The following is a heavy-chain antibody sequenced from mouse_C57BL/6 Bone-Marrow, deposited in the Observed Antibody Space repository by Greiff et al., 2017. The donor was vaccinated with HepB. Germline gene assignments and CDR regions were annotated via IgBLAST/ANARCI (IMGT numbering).Heavy chain of an antibody. D-gene: IGHD2-3*01. CDR3: ARSGGYSFAY. V-gene: IGHV7-3*01. Sequence: EVQLVESGGGLVQPGGSLSLSCEASGYTFTDYYMSWVRQTPGKALEWMGFIRTKANGYTTEYSEYVKGRFTITRDTSKSILYLQMNALRAEDSAAYYCARSGGYSFAYWGQGTLVTVSA. J-gene: IGHJ3*01. CDR2: IRTKANGYTT. CDR1: GYTFTDYY.